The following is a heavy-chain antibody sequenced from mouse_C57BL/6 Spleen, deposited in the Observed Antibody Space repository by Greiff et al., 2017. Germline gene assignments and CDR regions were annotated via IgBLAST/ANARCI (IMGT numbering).Heavy chain of an antibody. Sequence: EVKVVESGGGLVQSGRSLRLSCATSGFTFSDFYMEWVRQAPGKGLEWIAASRNKANDYTTEYSASVKGRFIVSRDTSQSILYLQMNALRAEDTAIYYCARAYDYHWYFDVWGTGTTVTVSS. CDR3: ARAYDYHWYFDV. V-gene: IGHV7-1*01. D-gene: IGHD2-4*01. CDR2: SRNKANDYTT. CDR1: GFTFSDFY. J-gene: IGHJ1*03.